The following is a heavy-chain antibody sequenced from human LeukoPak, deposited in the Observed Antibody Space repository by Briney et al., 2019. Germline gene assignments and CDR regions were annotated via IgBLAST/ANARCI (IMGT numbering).Heavy chain of an antibody. V-gene: IGHV4-39*01. CDR2: IYYSGST. CDR1: GGSISSSSYY. CDR3: ARSTDDGYSYGHDY. J-gene: IGHJ4*02. D-gene: IGHD5-18*01. Sequence: SETLSLTCTVSGGSISSSSYYWGWIRQPPGKGLEWIGSIYYSGSTYYNPSLKSRVTISVDTSKNQFSLKLSSVTAADAAVYYCARSTDDGYSYGHDYWGQGTLVTVSS.